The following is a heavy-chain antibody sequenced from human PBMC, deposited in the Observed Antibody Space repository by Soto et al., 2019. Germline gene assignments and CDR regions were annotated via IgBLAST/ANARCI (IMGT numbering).Heavy chain of an antibody. V-gene: IGHV1-18*01. CDR2: ISGYNGDT. CDR3: ARGASSGWYEDY. Sequence: VKLSWKAAGDTFPSFGIRGGRQAPGEGVEWMGWISGYNGDTKYAQKFQDRLTMTTDTSTSTAYMELRSLRSDDTAVYYSARGASSGWYEDYWG. CDR1: GDTFPSFG. D-gene: IGHD6-19*01. J-gene: IGHJ4*01.